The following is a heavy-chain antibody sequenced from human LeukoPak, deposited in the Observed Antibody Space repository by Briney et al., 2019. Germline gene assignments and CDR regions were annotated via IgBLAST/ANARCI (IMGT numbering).Heavy chain of an antibody. Sequence: GGSLRLSCAASGFTFSSYSMSWVRQAPGKGLEGVSAISGSGGSTYYADAVKGRFTISRDNSKNTLYLQMNSLRAEDTAVYYCATDPIVSSSHPIDYWGQGTLVTVSS. CDR2: ISGSGGST. V-gene: IGHV3-23*01. J-gene: IGHJ4*02. CDR1: GFTFSSYS. CDR3: ATDPIVSSSHPIDY. D-gene: IGHD6-13*01.